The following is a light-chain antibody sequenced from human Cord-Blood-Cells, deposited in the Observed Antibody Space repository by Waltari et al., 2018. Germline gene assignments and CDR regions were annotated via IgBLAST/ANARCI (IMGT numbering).Light chain of an antibody. J-gene: IGKJ2*03. V-gene: IGKV3-15*01. CDR1: QSVSSN. CDR2: GAS. Sequence: EIVMTQSPATLPVSPGERATLSCRASQSVSSNLAWYQQNPGQAPRLLIYGASTRATGIPARFSGSGSGTEFTLTISSLQSEDFAVYYCQQYNNWPPMYSFGQGTKLEIK. CDR3: QQYNNWPPMYS.